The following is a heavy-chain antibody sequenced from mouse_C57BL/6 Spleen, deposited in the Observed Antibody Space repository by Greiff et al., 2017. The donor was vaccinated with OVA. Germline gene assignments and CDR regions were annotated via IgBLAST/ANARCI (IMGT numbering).Heavy chain of an antibody. D-gene: IGHD2-5*01. CDR2: IDPNSGGT. CDR1: GYTFTSYW. V-gene: IGHV1-62-3*01. CDR3: ARKGKYSNYAMDY. J-gene: IGHJ4*01. Sequence: QVQLKQPGAELVKPGASVKLSCKASGYTFTSYWMHWVKQRPGRGLEWIGRIDPNSGGTKYNEKFKSKATFTADTSSNTAYMQLSSLTTEDSAIYDCARKGKYSNYAMDYWGQGTSVTVSS.